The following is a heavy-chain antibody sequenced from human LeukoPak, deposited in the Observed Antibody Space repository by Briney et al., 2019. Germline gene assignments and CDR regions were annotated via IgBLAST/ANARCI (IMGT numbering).Heavy chain of an antibody. CDR2: IYYSGST. Sequence: SETLSLTCTVSGGSISSSSYYWGWIRQPPGKGLEWIGSIYYSGSTYYNPSLKSRVTISVDTSKNQFSLKLSSVTAADTAVYYCARVVWGSYRYDDYYYYYYMDVWGKGTTVTISS. J-gene: IGHJ6*03. CDR1: GGSISSSSYY. V-gene: IGHV4-39*07. D-gene: IGHD3-16*02. CDR3: ARVVWGSYRYDDYYYYYYMDV.